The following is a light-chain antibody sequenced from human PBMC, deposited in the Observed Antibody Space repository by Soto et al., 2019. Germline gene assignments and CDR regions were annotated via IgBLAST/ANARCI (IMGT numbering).Light chain of an antibody. CDR2: DAS. Sequence: DIQLTQSPSSLSASVGDKGRITCRASQSIRSYLNWVQQKPGKAPKLLIYDASSLQTGVPSRFSGSGSGTDFTLTISCLQSEDFATYCCQQYYSYPRAFGQGTRLEIK. CDR3: QQYYSYPRA. J-gene: IGKJ5*01. V-gene: IGKV1-39*01. CDR1: QSIRSY.